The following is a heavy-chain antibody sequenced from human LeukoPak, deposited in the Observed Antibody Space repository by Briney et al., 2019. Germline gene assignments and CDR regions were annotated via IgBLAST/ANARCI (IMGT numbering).Heavy chain of an antibody. Sequence: GGSLRLSCAASGFAFSTYWMHWVRQAPGKGLVWVSRIYSDGSNTIYADSVKGRFTISRDNAKNTLYLQMNSLRVVDTAVYFCARDSYYHPDYWGQGTLVTVSS. CDR1: GFAFSTYW. J-gene: IGHJ4*02. D-gene: IGHD3-10*01. CDR2: IYSDGSNT. CDR3: ARDSYYHPDY. V-gene: IGHV3-74*01.